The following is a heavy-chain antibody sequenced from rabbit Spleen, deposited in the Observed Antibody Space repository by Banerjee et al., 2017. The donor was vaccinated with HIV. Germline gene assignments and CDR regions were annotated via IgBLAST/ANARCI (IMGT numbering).Heavy chain of an antibody. CDR2: IYTTSGST. Sequence: QEQLVESGGDLVKPGASLTLTCTASGFSFSSYYMCWVRQAPGKGLEWIGCIYTTSGSTWYASWTKGRFTISQSTSLNTVDLKMTSLTAADTATYFCARDLRYPTGSSYGYGLDLWGPGTLVTVS. D-gene: IGHD6-1*01. J-gene: IGHJ4*01. CDR1: GFSFSSYY. CDR3: ARDLRYPTGSSYGYGLDL. V-gene: IGHV1S43*01.